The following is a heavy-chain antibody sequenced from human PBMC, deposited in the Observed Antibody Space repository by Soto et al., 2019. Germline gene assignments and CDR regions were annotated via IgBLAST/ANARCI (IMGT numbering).Heavy chain of an antibody. D-gene: IGHD6-13*01. J-gene: IGHJ4*02. CDR2: IWYDGSNK. V-gene: IGHV3-33*01. CDR1: GFTFSSYG. CDR3: ARDSEAAPRDY. Sequence: QVQLVESGGGVVQPGRSLRLSCAASGFTFSSYGMHWVRQAPGKGLEWVAVIWYDGSNKYYADSVKGRFIISRDNSKNTLYLQMNSLRAEDTAVYYCARDSEAAPRDYWGQGTLVTVSS.